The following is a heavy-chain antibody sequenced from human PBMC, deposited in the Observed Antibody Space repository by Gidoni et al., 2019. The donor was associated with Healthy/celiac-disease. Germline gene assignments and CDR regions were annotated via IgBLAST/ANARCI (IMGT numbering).Heavy chain of an antibody. Sequence: QVQLQESGPGLVKPSQTLSLTCPVSGGSIRSGRYYWSWIRPPAGKGLEWIGRIYTSGSTNYNPSLKSRVTIAVDAGKSQFSLKLRSVTAADTAGDYCARDQNYYGSGSYFGYWGQGTLVTVSS. CDR3: ARDQNYYGSGSYFGY. V-gene: IGHV4-61*02. J-gene: IGHJ4*02. CDR1: GGSIRSGRYY. CDR2: IYTSGST. D-gene: IGHD3-10*01.